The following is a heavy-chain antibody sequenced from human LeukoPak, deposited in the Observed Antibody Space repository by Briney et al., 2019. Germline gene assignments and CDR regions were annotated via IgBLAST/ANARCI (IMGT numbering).Heavy chain of an antibody. CDR1: GYTFTGYY. D-gene: IGHD2-15*01. J-gene: IGHJ4*02. CDR3: AREGGGHCSGGRCYGLDN. CDR2: INPNSGGT. Sequence: GASVKVSCKASGYTFTGYYMHWVRQAPGQGLEWMGWINPNSGGTNYAQKFQGRVTMTRDTSISTAYMELSRLISDDTAMYFCAREGGGHCSGGRCYGLDNWGQGALVTVSS. V-gene: IGHV1-2*02.